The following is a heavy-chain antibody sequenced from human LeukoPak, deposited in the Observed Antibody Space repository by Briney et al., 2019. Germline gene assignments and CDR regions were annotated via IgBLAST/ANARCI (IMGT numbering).Heavy chain of an antibody. D-gene: IGHD6-13*01. CDR1: GFTFSSYA. Sequence: GGSLRLSCAASGFTFSSYAMSWVRQAPGKGLEWVSAISGSGGSRYYADSVKGRFTISRDNSKNTLYLQMNSLRAEDTAVYYCAKIAFKQQLVEYFDYWGQGTLVTVSS. J-gene: IGHJ4*02. CDR3: AKIAFKQQLVEYFDY. V-gene: IGHV3-23*01. CDR2: ISGSGGSR.